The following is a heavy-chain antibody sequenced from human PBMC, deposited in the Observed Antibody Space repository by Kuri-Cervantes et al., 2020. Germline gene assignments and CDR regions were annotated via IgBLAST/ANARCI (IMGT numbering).Heavy chain of an antibody. J-gene: IGHJ3*01. CDR1: GFTFSSYS. CDR2: ISSSSSSI. D-gene: IGHD3-16*01. Sequence: GGSLRLSCAASGFTFSSYSMNWVRQAPGKGLEWVSYISSSSSSIYYADSVKGRFTISRDNAKNSLYLQMNSLRAEDTAVYYCARDYVWGSHDAFDLWGQGTMVTVSS. CDR3: ARDYVWGSHDAFDL. V-gene: IGHV3-48*01.